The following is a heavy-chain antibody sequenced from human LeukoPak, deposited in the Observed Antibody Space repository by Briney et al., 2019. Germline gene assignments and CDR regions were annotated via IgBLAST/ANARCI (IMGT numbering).Heavy chain of an antibody. D-gene: IGHD2-2*01. Sequence: ASVKVSCKASGYTFTSYGISWVRQAPGQGLEWMGWISDYNGNTNYAQKLQGRVTMTTDTSTSTAYMELRSLRSDDTAVYYCARVSGIVVVPAAPLFDYWGQGTLVTVSS. J-gene: IGHJ4*02. CDR3: ARVSGIVVVPAAPLFDY. V-gene: IGHV1-18*01. CDR2: ISDYNGNT. CDR1: GYTFTSYG.